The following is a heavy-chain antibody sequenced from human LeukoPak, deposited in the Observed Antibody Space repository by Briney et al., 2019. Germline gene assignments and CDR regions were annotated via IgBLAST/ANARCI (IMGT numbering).Heavy chain of an antibody. CDR2: ISTSSIYI. Sequence: PGGSLRLSCAASAFTFSSYSMNWVRQAPGKGLEWVSSISTSSIYIYYADSVKGRFTISRDNYKNTLSLQMNSLRVEDMAVYYCAKDGDDGIESWGQGTLVTVSS. J-gene: IGHJ4*02. CDR3: AKDGDDGIES. V-gene: IGHV3-21*06. CDR1: AFTFSSYS. D-gene: IGHD7-27*01.